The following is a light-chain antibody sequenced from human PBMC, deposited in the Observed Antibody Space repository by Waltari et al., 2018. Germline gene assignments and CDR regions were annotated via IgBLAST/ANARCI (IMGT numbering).Light chain of an antibody. J-gene: IGKJ1*01. CDR3: QQSYSVPPWT. V-gene: IGKV1-39*01. CDR1: RSISNY. Sequence: DIQITQSPSSLSASVGDRVTITCRESRSISNYLSWYQQKPGKAPKLLIYTASTLQSGVPSRFSGSGSGTDFTLTISSLQPDDFATYYCQQSYSVPPWTFGQGTKVEI. CDR2: TAS.